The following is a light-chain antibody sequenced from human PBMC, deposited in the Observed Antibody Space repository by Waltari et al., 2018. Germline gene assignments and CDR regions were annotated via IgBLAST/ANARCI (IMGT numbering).Light chain of an antibody. J-gene: IGLJ2*01. V-gene: IGLV5-45*01. CDR2: YKSDSDK. CDR3: AIGHSSGGL. Sequence: PMLTQPASLSASPGTSASLTCTFSGGINVSGYHIFWYQQKPGSPPRYLLSYKSDSDKDQGSGVPSRFSGSKDSSANTGILRISGLQSEDEADYYCAIGHSSGGLFGGGTRLTVL. CDR1: GGINVSGYH.